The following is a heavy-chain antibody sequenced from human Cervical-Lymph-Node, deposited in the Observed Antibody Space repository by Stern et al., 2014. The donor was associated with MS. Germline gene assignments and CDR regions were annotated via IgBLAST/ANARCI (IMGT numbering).Heavy chain of an antibody. CDR2: ISYDGSSI. V-gene: IGHV3-30*04. D-gene: IGHD6-13*01. CDR3: ARQDQRLVTFDN. CDR1: GSAFSGYA. Sequence: VQLEESGGRVVQPGRSLRLSCAASGSAFSGYAMHWVRQAPGKGLEWVSLISYDGSSIYYTDSVRGRFTISRDNSKTTLYLQLSSLRPEDTAVYYCARQDQRLVTFDNWGQGTLVTVSS. J-gene: IGHJ4*02.